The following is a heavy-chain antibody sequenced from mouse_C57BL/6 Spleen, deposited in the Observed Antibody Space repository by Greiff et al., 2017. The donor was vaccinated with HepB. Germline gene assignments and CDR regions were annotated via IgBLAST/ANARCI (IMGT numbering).Heavy chain of an antibody. CDR3: ARMDYGSSYFDY. J-gene: IGHJ2*01. CDR1: GYAFSSSW. CDR2: IYPGDGDT. D-gene: IGHD1-1*01. Sequence: VQLQQSGPELVKPGASVKISRKASGYAFSSSWMNWVKQRPGKGLEWIGRIYPGDGDTNYNGKFKGKATLTADKSSSTAYMQLSSLTSEDSAVYFCARMDYGSSYFDYWGQGTTLIVSS. V-gene: IGHV1-82*01.